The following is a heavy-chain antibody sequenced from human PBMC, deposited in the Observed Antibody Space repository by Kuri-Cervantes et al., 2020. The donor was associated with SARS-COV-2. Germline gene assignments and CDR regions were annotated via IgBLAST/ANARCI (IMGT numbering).Heavy chain of an antibody. CDR2: IDPSDSYI. CDR3: ARGYSSSEPSDHKWFDP. D-gene: IGHD6-13*01. Sequence: GGSLRLSCQGYGYDFNRYWISWVRQMPGKGLEWMGRIDPSDSYINYNPSFQGHVTFSVDKSISTAYLQWSSLQASDSAIYYCARGYSSSEPSDHKWFDPWGQGTLVTVSS. V-gene: IGHV5-10-1*01. J-gene: IGHJ5*02. CDR1: GYDFNRYW.